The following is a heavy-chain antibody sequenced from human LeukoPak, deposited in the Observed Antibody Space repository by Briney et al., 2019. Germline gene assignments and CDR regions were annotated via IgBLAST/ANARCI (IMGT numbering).Heavy chain of an antibody. D-gene: IGHD3-16*01. V-gene: IGHV3-7*01. Sequence: GGSLRLSCTASGFILSSSWMSWVRQPPGRGLEWVASIKQDGSQKYYVDSVKGRFTISRDNAKNSLYLQMNSLRAEDTAVYYCARTYAYDATGDRGHWGQGTLVTVSS. CDR1: GFILSSSW. CDR3: ARTYAYDATGDRGH. CDR2: IKQDGSQK. J-gene: IGHJ4*02.